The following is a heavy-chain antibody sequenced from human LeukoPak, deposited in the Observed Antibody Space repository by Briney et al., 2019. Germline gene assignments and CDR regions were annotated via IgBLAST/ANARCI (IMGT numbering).Heavy chain of an antibody. V-gene: IGHV3-23*01. CDR1: GFTFRNYA. D-gene: IGHD1-26*01. Sequence: GGSLRLSCAASGFTFRNYAMTWVRQAPGKGLKWVSAISGSGGDSTYYADSVRVRFTISRDNSKNTLYLQMNSLRVEDTAVYYCVKGLQWELPFDCWGQGTLVTVSS. J-gene: IGHJ4*02. CDR3: VKGLQWELPFDC. CDR2: ISGSGGDST.